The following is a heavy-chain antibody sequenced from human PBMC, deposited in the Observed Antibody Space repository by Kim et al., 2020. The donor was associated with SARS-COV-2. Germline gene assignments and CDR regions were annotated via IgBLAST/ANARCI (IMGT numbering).Heavy chain of an antibody. CDR2: IIPTPGIT. V-gene: IGHV1-69*04. J-gene: IGHJ4*02. Sequence: SVKVSCKTSGERFSSHTLSWVRQAPGQGLEWMGRIIPTPGITNYAQRFQDRIIITADISSSTGYLEVPILRSEDTAVFYCAGEVSGSIHYWGQGTLVTVSS. D-gene: IGHD6-19*01. CDR1: GERFSSHT. CDR3: AGEVSGSIHY.